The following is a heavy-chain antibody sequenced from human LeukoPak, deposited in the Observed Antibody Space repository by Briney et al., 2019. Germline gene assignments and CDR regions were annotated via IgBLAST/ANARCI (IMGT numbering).Heavy chain of an antibody. CDR1: GGSISSSSYY. D-gene: IGHD1-1*01. CDR2: IYYSGST. V-gene: IGHV4-39*07. J-gene: IGHJ4*02. CDR3: ARTEPSGTTSH. Sequence: SETLSLTCTVSGGSISSSSYYWGWIRQPPGKGLEWIGSIYYSGSTYYNPSLKSRVTLSVDTSRNQFSLSLRSMTAADTAVYYCARTEPSGTTSHWGQGTLVTVSS.